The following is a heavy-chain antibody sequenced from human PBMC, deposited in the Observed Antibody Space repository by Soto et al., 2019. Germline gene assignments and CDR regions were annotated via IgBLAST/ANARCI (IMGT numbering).Heavy chain of an antibody. J-gene: IGHJ5*02. Sequence: SCNAPGDTFTSYYLNWVRKEPGQGLEWMGVINPHGGSTKYAQKFQGRVTMTRDTSRSTVYMELRSLRSDDTAIYYCARSSGGNFGIIIEGSNWFDPWGQGTLVTVSS. D-gene: IGHD3-3*01. CDR1: GDTFTSYY. V-gene: IGHV1-46*01. CDR3: ARSSGGNFGIIIEGSNWFDP. CDR2: INPHGGST.